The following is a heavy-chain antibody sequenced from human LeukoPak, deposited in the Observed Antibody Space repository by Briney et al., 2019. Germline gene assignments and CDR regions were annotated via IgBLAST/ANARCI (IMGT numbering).Heavy chain of an antibody. CDR3: AKGKDFHFYYYMDV. D-gene: IGHD3-3*01. CDR1: GFTFSSYW. CDR2: ISGSGDST. Sequence: GGSLRLSCAASGFTFSSYWMSWVRQAPGKGLEWVSAISGSGDSTYSADSVKGRFTVSRDNSRNTLYLQMNSLRAEDTAVYYCAKGKDFHFYYYMDVWGKGTTVTVSS. J-gene: IGHJ6*03. V-gene: IGHV3-23*01.